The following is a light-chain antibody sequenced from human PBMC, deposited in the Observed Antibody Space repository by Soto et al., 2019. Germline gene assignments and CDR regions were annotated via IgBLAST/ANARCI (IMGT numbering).Light chain of an antibody. CDR1: QNIINY. CDR2: AAT. V-gene: IGKV1-39*01. J-gene: IGKJ1*01. CDR3: QQSYSTPWT. Sequence: DIQVTQSPSSLFASVGDRVTITCRASQNIINYLNWYQQKPGKAPKVLIYAATTLQNGAPSRFSGSGSGTDVTLTLRSLQPEDFASYYCQQSYSTPWTFGHGTKVEIK.